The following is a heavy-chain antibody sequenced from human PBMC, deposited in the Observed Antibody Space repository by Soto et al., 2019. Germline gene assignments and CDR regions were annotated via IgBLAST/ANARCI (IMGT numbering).Heavy chain of an antibody. J-gene: IGHJ3*02. Sequence: ASVKVSCKASGYTFTSYYMHGVRQAPGQGLEWMGIINPSGGSTSYAQKFQGRVTMTRDTSTSTVYMELSSLRSEDTAVYYCASTRYCSGGSCSESVGYDAFDIWGQGTMVTVSS. CDR3: ASTRYCSGGSCSESVGYDAFDI. D-gene: IGHD2-15*01. CDR1: GYTFTSYY. V-gene: IGHV1-46*03. CDR2: INPSGGST.